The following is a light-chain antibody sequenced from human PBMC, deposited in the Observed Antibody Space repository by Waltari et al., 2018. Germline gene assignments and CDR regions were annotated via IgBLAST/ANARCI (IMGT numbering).Light chain of an antibody. CDR3: MLYVGSGIWV. J-gene: IGLJ2*01. Sequence: QTVVTQEPSFSVSPGGIVTLTCGLRSGSVSINSYASWYQQTPGQAPRTLIYTPDTRSSGVPDRFSGSILGNKAALTITGAQADDECDYYCMLYVGSGIWVFGGGTKLTVL. V-gene: IGLV8-61*01. CDR2: TPD. CDR1: SGSVSINSY.